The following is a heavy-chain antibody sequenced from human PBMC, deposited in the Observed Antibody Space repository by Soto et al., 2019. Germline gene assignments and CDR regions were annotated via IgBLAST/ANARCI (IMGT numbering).Heavy chain of an antibody. Sequence: QVQLQESGPGLVKPSETLSLTCTVSGGSISDYYWSWIRQPPGKGLEWIGYIYYSGTTNYSPSLKSRVPXXAXTXXNQFSLELSSVTAADSAIYYCARQSGGYYYYGMDVWGQGTTVTVSS. CDR2: IYYSGTT. CDR1: GGSISDYY. CDR3: ARQSGGYYYYGMDV. V-gene: IGHV4-59*08. D-gene: IGHD1-26*01. J-gene: IGHJ6*02.